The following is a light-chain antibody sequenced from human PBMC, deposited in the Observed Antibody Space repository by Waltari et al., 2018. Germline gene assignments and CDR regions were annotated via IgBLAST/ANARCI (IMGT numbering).Light chain of an antibody. CDR3: SSYAGSNNLM. J-gene: IGLJ3*02. CDR1: SRDVGNYNY. Sequence: QSALTQPPSASGSPGQSVTISCPGSSRDVGNYNYVPWYQQHPGKAPKLMIYEVTKRPSGVPDRFSGSKSGNTASLTVSGLQAEDEADYYCSSYAGSNNLMFGGGTKVTVL. V-gene: IGLV2-8*01. CDR2: EVT.